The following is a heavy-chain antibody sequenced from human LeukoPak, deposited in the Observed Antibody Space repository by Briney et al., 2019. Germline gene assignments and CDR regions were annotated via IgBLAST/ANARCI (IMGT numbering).Heavy chain of an antibody. D-gene: IGHD7-27*01. Sequence: GSLRLSCVVSGLTFSNYWMIWVRQAPGKGLESVAIIKEDGSAKYYLDSVKGRFTISRDNAKNSLYLEMNSLRAEDTAVYYCAKDGGLWVSAHWGDSWGRGTLVTVSS. CDR3: AKDGGLWVSAHWGDS. CDR2: IKEDGSAK. V-gene: IGHV3-7*01. CDR1: GLTFSNYW. J-gene: IGHJ4*02.